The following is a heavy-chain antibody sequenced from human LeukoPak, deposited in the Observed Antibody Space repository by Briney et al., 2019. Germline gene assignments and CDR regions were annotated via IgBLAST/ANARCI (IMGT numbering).Heavy chain of an antibody. CDR2: ISGSGGNT. J-gene: IGHJ6*03. CDR1: GFTFSSYA. Sequence: GGSLRLSCAASGFTFSSYAMSWVRQAPGKGLEWVSAISGSGGNTYYADSVRGRFTISRDNSKNTLYLQMNSLRAEDTAVYYCARDGRLLNYNMDVWGKETTVTVSS. V-gene: IGHV3-23*01. D-gene: IGHD2-15*01. CDR3: ARDGRLLNYNMDV.